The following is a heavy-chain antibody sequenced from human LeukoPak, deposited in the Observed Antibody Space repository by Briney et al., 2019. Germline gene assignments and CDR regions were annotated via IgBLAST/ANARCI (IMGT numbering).Heavy chain of an antibody. CDR1: GGSISSSSYY. D-gene: IGHD2/OR15-2a*01. CDR2: IYYSGST. J-gene: IGHJ4*02. V-gene: IGHV4-39*07. CDR3: ARGFGLDSITLGN. Sequence: PSETLSLTCTVSGGSISSSSYYWGWIRQPPGKGLEWIGSIYYSGSTYYNPSLKSRVTISVDTSKNQFSLKLSSVTAADTAVYYCARGFGLDSITLGNWGQGTLVTVSS.